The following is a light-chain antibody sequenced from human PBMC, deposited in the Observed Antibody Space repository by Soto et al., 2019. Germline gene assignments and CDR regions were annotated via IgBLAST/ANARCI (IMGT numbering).Light chain of an antibody. Sequence: QSVLTQPHSVSGSPGQSVAISCSGTSSDVGGYNYVSWYQQHPGKAPKLIIFDVNKRPSGVPDRFSGSKSGSTASLTISGLWVEDEADYYCCSFGGSFYVVGTGTKVTVL. CDR3: CSFGGSFYV. CDR1: SSDVGGYNY. V-gene: IGLV2-11*01. J-gene: IGLJ1*01. CDR2: DVN.